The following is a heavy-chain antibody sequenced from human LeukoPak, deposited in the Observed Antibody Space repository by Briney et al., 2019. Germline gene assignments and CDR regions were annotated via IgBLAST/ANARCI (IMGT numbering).Heavy chain of an antibody. V-gene: IGHV3-23*01. D-gene: IGHD3-9*01. CDR1: GXPFAANA. J-gene: IGHJ4*02. CDR2: FSVIGDKT. CDR3: TKGLGGTCYHPFDN. Sequence: QPGGPLSSPVVAPGXPFAANARTWSGKPPGRGLDWVSVFSVIGDKTNYAHTGKGPFTISRDVSKSTLYLQMNSLGADETAVYYCTKGLGGTCYHPFDNWGQGALVTVSS.